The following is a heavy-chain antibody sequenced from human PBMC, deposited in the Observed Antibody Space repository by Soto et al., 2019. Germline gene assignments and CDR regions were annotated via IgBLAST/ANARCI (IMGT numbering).Heavy chain of an antibody. V-gene: IGHV3-23*01. Sequence: EVQLLESGGGLVQPGGSLRLSCAASGFTFSSYAMSWVRQAPGKGLEWVSLISGSGGNTYYADSVKGRFTISRDNSKNTLYLQMNSLRAEDTAVYYCAKDRVEGPYRPYFDYWGQGTLVTVSS. J-gene: IGHJ4*02. D-gene: IGHD2-2*02. CDR3: AKDRVEGPYRPYFDY. CDR1: GFTFSSYA. CDR2: ISGSGGNT.